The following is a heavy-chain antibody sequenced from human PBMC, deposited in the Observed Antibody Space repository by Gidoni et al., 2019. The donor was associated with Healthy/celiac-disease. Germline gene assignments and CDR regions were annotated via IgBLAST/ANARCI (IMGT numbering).Heavy chain of an antibody. Sequence: EVQLVESGGGLVQPGGSLRLFCAASVFTFSSYWMHWVRQAPGKGLVWVSRINSDGSSTSYADSVKGRFTISRDNAKNTLYLQMNSLRAEDTAVYYCARSFQVAGDFDYWGQGTLVTVSS. D-gene: IGHD6-19*01. CDR2: INSDGSST. CDR1: VFTFSSYW. J-gene: IGHJ4*02. CDR3: ARSFQVAGDFDY. V-gene: IGHV3-74*01.